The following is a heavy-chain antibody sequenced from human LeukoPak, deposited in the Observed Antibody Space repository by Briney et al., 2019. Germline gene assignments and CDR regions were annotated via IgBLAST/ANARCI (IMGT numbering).Heavy chain of an antibody. CDR1: GGSFSGYY. CDR3: ARTVLGRYCSGGSCSHPASRYNWFDP. J-gene: IGHJ5*02. D-gene: IGHD2-15*01. Sequence: PSETLSLTCAVYGGSFSGYYWSWIRQPPGKGLEWIGEINHSGSTNYNPSLKSRVTISVDTSKNQFSLKLSSVTAADTAVYYCARTVLGRYCSGGSCSHPASRYNWFDPWGQGTLVTVSS. V-gene: IGHV4-34*01. CDR2: INHSGST.